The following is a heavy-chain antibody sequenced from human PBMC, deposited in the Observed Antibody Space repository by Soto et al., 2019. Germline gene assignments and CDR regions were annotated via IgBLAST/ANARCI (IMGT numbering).Heavy chain of an antibody. CDR2: INPNSGGT. CDR1: GYTFTGYY. Sequence: ASVKVSCKASGYTFTGYYMHWVRQAPGQGLEWMGWINPNSGGTNYAQKFQGWVTMTRDTSISTAYMELSRLRSDDTAVYYCARGDFNSSFYYYYMDGWGKGTTVTVSS. CDR3: ARGDFNSSFYYYYMDG. V-gene: IGHV1-2*04. D-gene: IGHD6-13*01. J-gene: IGHJ6*03.